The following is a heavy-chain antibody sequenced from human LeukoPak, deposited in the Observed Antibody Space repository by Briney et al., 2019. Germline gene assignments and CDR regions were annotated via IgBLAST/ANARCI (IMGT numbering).Heavy chain of an antibody. J-gene: IGHJ5*02. CDR2: IFYSGST. CDR3: ARGDNWFDP. Sequence: SETLSLTCTVSGGSISRYYWSWIRQPPGKGLEWIGYIFYSGSTNYNPSLKSRVTISVDTSKTQSSLKLSSVTAADTAVYYCARGDNWFDPWGQGTLVTVSS. V-gene: IGHV4-59*01. CDR1: GGSISRYY.